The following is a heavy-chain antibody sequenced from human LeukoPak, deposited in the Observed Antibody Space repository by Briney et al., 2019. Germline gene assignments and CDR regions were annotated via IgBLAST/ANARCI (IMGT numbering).Heavy chain of an antibody. J-gene: IGHJ3*02. D-gene: IGHD3-10*01. CDR1: GGSISSSSYY. CDR2: IYYSGST. Sequence: SETLSLTCTVSGGSISSSSYYWGWIRQPPGKGLEWIGSIYYSGSTYYNPSLKSRVTISVDTSKNQFSLKLSSVTAADTAVYYCARRDPSGLLWFGELYAFDIWGQGTMVTDSS. CDR3: ARRDPSGLLWFGELYAFDI. V-gene: IGHV4-39*01.